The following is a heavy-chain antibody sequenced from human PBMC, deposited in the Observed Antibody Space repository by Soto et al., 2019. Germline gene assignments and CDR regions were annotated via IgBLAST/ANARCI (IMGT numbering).Heavy chain of an antibody. CDR3: ARGVYCSTTSCSFYFDY. V-gene: IGHV1-2*02. D-gene: IGHD2-2*01. CDR2: IYPKTGDT. CDR1: GYTFSALY. J-gene: IGHJ4*02. Sequence: ASVKVSCKASGYTFSALYIHWVRRAPGQGPEWMGWIYPKTGDTNYSQKFQGRVTMTGDTSTSTAYMELSRLTSDDTAVYYCARGVYCSTTSCSFYFDYWGQGTLVTVS.